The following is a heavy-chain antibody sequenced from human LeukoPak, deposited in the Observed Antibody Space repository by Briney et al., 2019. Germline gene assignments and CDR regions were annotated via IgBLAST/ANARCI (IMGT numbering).Heavy chain of an antibody. Sequence: GGSLRLSCGVSGYTLRACAMHWARRAPDEGMGWVSSIRGGGNNTYYTDSVKGRFTISRDNSKNTLYLQMNSLRAEDTAVYYCAKGGYVRRWFDPWGHGTLVTVSS. CDR1: GYTLRACA. CDR3: AKGGYVRRWFDP. CDR2: IRGGGNNT. V-gene: IGHV3-30*02. D-gene: IGHD3-22*01. J-gene: IGHJ5*02.